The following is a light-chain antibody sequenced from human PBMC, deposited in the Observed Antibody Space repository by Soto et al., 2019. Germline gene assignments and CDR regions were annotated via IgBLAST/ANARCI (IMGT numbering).Light chain of an antibody. CDR1: SSNIGAGYD. CDR3: QSYDSSLSGSGV. V-gene: IGLV1-40*01. CDR2: ANT. Sequence: QPVLTQPPTVSGAPGQRVTIPCTGSSSNIGAGYDVHWYQQLPGTAPKLLMYANTNRPSGVPDRFSGSKSGTSASLAIAGLQAEDEADYYCQSYDSSLSGSGVFGGGTKLTVL. J-gene: IGLJ2*01.